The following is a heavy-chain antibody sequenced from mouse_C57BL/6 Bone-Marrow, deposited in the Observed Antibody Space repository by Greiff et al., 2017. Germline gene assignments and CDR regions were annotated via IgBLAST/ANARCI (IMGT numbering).Heavy chain of an antibody. J-gene: IGHJ2*01. CDR1: GFNIKDDY. V-gene: IGHV14-4*01. D-gene: IGHD6-5*01. Sequence: VQLQQSGAELVRPGASVKLSCTASGFNIKDDYMHWVKQRPEQGLEWIGWIAPENGDTENASKFPGKATITADNSSNEAYLQLSSLTSEDTADYYCTTSYCSLFDYWGQGTTLTVSA. CDR3: TTSYCSLFDY. CDR2: IAPENGDT.